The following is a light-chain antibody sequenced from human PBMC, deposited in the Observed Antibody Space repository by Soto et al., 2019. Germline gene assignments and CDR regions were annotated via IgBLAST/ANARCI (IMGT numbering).Light chain of an antibody. V-gene: IGLV2-14*01. CDR3: ISYTSSNTLI. CDR1: GSDIGGSDH. J-gene: IGLJ2*01. Sequence: QSALTQPASVSGSPGQSITISCTGTGSDIGGSDHVSWYQQHPGKAPKLLIYEVSYRPSGVSNHFSASKSGNTASLTVSGLQADDEADYYCISYTSSNTLIFGGVTQLTVL. CDR2: EVS.